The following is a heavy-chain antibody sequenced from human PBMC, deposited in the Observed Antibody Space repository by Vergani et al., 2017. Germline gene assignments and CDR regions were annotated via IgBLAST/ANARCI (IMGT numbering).Heavy chain of an antibody. V-gene: IGHV3-7*01. Sequence: EVQLVESGGGLVQPGGSLRLSCAASGFTLSSFWMSWVRQAAGKGLEWVANIKQDGSEKYYVDSVKGRFTISRDNAKKSLYLQMNSLRAEDTAVYYCAREGYCSSRSCYAIGYWGQGTLVTVSS. D-gene: IGHD2-2*01. CDR2: IKQDGSEK. CDR3: AREGYCSSRSCYAIGY. CDR1: GFTLSSFW. J-gene: IGHJ4*02.